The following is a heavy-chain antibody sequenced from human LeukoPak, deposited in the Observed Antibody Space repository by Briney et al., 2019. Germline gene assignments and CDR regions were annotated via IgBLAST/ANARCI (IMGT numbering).Heavy chain of an antibody. CDR2: INAGNGNT. Sequence: ASVKVSCKASGYTFTNYAMHWVRQAPGQRLEWMGWINAGNGNTKYSQKFQGRVTITRDTSASTAYMELSSLRSEDTAVFYCVSEGTYCGGDCHSSESGYFDYWGQGTLVTVSS. CDR3: VSEGTYCGGDCHSSESGYFDY. D-gene: IGHD2-21*02. CDR1: GYTFTNYA. J-gene: IGHJ4*03. V-gene: IGHV1-3*01.